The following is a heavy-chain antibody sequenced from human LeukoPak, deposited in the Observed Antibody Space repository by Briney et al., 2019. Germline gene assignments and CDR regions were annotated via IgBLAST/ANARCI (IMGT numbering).Heavy chain of an antibody. CDR3: ALLAYCGGDCYSDAFDI. Sequence: GASVKVSCKASGYSFTGYYIHWVRQAPGQGLEWMGGIIPIFGTANYAQKFQGRVTITTDESTSTAYMELSSLRSEDTAVYYCALLAYCGGDCYSDAFDIWGQGTMVTVSS. D-gene: IGHD2-21*01. J-gene: IGHJ3*02. CDR2: IIPIFGTA. CDR1: GYSFTGYY. V-gene: IGHV1-69*05.